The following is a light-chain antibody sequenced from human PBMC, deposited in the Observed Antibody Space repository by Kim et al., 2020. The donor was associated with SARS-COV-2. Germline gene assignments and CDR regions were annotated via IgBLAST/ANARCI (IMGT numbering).Light chain of an antibody. J-gene: IGLJ1*01. CDR2: EDS. Sequence: PGQTASLTCSGDKLGDKYACLYQQKPGQSPVLVIYEDSNRPSGIPERFSGSNSGNTATLTISGTQAMDEADYYCQAWDSSTAWVFGTGTKVTVL. V-gene: IGLV3-1*01. CDR3: QAWDSSTAWV. CDR1: KLGDKY.